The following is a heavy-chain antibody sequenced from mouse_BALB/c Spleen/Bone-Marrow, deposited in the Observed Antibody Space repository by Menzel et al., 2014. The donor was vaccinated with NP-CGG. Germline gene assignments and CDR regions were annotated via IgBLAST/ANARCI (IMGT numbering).Heavy chain of an antibody. Sequence: VQLKESGGGLVQPGGSLKLSCAASGFDFSRYWMSWVRQAPGKGLEWIGEINPDSSTINYTPSLKDKFIIPRDNAKNTLYLQMSKVRSEDTALYYCARQGYYGKGDYWGQGTTLTASS. V-gene: IGHV4-1*02. D-gene: IGHD2-1*01. CDR1: GFDFSRYW. CDR3: ARQGYYGKGDY. J-gene: IGHJ2*01. CDR2: INPDSSTI.